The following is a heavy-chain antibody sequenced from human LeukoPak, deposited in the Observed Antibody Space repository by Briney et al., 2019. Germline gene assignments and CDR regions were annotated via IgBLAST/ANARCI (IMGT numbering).Heavy chain of an antibody. CDR1: GFIFSAYG. J-gene: IGHJ4*02. Sequence: SGGSLRLSCAASGFIFSAYGMHWVRQAPGKGLEWVAIISYDGSNKYYPDSVKGRFTISRDDSKNTLYLQMNSLRTEDTAVYYCAKELTRPNRPVAGLNYWGQGTLVTVSS. D-gene: IGHD6-19*01. CDR2: ISYDGSNK. V-gene: IGHV3-30*18. CDR3: AKELTRPNRPVAGLNY.